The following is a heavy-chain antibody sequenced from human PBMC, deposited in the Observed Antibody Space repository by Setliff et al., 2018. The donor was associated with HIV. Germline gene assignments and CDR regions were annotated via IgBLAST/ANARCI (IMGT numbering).Heavy chain of an antibody. V-gene: IGHV4-34*01. J-gene: IGHJ1*01. CDR1: GGSFSGYY. CDR2: INHRGTT. Sequence: SETLSLTCGVYGGSFSGYYWTWIRQPPGKGLEWIGEINHRGTTNSNPSLKRRVTISVDTSKSQFSLKLSSVTAADTAVYYCARGYDGSSWYAVVHFKYWGQGTLVTVSS. CDR3: ARGYDGSSWYAVVHFKY. D-gene: IGHD6-13*01.